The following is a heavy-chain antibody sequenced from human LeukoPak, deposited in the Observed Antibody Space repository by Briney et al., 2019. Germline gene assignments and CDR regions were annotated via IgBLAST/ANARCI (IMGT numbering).Heavy chain of an antibody. CDR3: ARGGAARLHFQN. J-gene: IGHJ1*01. Sequence: SESLSLTCTVSGGSISTYDWNWIRQPPWKGLEWIGYIYHSGSTNYNPSLQSRVTISVDTSKNQFSLNLNSVTAADTAVYYCARGGAARLHFQNWGQGTLVTVSS. CDR2: IYHSGST. CDR1: GGSISTYD. D-gene: IGHD6-6*01. V-gene: IGHV4-59*01.